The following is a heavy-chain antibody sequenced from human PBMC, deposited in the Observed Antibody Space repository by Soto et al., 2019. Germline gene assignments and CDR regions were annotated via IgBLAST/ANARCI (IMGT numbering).Heavy chain of an antibody. J-gene: IGHJ6*02. CDR2: INVANGNT. Sequence: QVQLVQSGAEVKKPGASVKVSCKASGYTFTSYAMHWVRQAPGQRLEWMGWINVANGNTKYSQKFQGRVTITRDTSESTAYMELSSLRSEDTAVYYCARFIGGAYGMDVWGQGTTVTVSS. D-gene: IGHD2-15*01. V-gene: IGHV1-3*01. CDR3: ARFIGGAYGMDV. CDR1: GYTFTSYA.